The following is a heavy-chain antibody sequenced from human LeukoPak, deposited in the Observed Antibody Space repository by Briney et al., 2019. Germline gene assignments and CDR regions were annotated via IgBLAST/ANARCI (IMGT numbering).Heavy chain of an antibody. J-gene: IGHJ4*02. CDR3: ARVSSVPTPRALDY. D-gene: IGHD4/OR15-4a*01. Sequence: GGSLRLSCAASGFTFSSYSMNWVRQAPGKGPEWVSSISGNSNYIFYADSVKGRFTISRDNAKNSLYLQMNSLRAEDTALYYCARVSSVPTPRALDYWGQGTLVTVSS. CDR2: ISGNSNYI. CDR1: GFTFSSYS. V-gene: IGHV3-21*01.